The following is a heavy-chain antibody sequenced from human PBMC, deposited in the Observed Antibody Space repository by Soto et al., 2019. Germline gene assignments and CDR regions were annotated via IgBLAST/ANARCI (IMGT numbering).Heavy chain of an antibody. Sequence: PGGSLRLSCAASGFTFSNAWMSWVRQAPGKGLEWVGRIKSKTDGGTTDYAAPVKGRFTISRDDSKNTLYLQMNSLKTEDAAVYYCTTDGYFDWLPVGAYWGQGTLVTVSS. J-gene: IGHJ4*02. D-gene: IGHD3-9*01. V-gene: IGHV3-15*01. CDR3: TTDGYFDWLPVGAY. CDR1: GFTFSNAW. CDR2: IKSKTDGGTT.